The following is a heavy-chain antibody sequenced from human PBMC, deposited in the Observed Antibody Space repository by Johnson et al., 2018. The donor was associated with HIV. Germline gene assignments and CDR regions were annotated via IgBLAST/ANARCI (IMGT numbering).Heavy chain of an antibody. J-gene: IGHJ3*02. CDR2: ITYDGTKK. CDR3: ARVRGGTGHGAFDI. Sequence: QVQLVESGGGLVQPGGSLRLSCAASGFTFSSYAMHCVRQAPGKGLAWVAVITYDGTKKYYADSVKVRFTISRDNSKNTLYLQMNIRRAEDTAVYYCARVRGGTGHGAFDIWGQGTMVTVSS. CDR1: GFTFSSYA. V-gene: IGHV3-30*04.